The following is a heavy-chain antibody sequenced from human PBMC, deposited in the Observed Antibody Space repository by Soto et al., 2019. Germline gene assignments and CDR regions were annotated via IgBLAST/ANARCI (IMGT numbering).Heavy chain of an antibody. CDR3: ARGRTVRNYADDSSDYFYFFDY. CDR1: GYTFTSYF. V-gene: IGHV1-46*01. Sequence: GASVKVSCKASGYTFTSYFMHWVRQVPGQGLEWMGIIFPGSDYTNYAQKFQDRVTMTRDTSTSTLYMELSSLRSEDTAVYYCARGRTVRNYADDSSDYFYFFDYWGQGTQVTVSS. D-gene: IGHD3-22*01. CDR2: IFPGSDYT. J-gene: IGHJ4*02.